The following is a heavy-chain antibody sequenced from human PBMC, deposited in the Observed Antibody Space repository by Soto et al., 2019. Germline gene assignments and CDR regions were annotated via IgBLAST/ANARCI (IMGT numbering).Heavy chain of an antibody. Sequence: EVQLLESEGGLVQPGGSLRLSCAASGFTFSSYAMSWVRQAPGKGLEWVSAISGSGGSTYYADSVKGRFTISRDNSKNTLYLQMNSLRAEDTAVYYCAKDLQWPGGNFDYWGQGTLVTVSS. CDR1: GFTFSSYA. V-gene: IGHV3-23*01. D-gene: IGHD6-19*01. CDR2: ISGSGGST. CDR3: AKDLQWPGGNFDY. J-gene: IGHJ4*02.